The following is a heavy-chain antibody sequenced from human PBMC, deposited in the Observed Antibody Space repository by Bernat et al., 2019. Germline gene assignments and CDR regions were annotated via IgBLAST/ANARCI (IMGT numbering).Heavy chain of an antibody. CDR1: GFTFSGST. D-gene: IGHD2-15*01. J-gene: IGHJ4*02. Sequence: EVQLVESGGDLVQPGGSLKLSCAASGFTFSGSTMHWVRQASGKGLEWVGRIRSKVDNYATTYAVSVKGSFTISRDDSKNTAYLQMNSLKTEDTAVYYCTRRYCSAGNCYSDYWGQGTLVTVSS. CDR3: TRRYCSAGNCYSDY. CDR2: IRSKVDNYAT. V-gene: IGHV3-73*02.